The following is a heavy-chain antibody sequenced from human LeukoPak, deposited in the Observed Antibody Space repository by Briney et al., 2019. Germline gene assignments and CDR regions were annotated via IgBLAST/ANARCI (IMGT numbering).Heavy chain of an antibody. CDR2: VYHTGAT. D-gene: IGHD3-9*01. Sequence: SETRSLTCGVSGYSTSSGYFGVWIRQPPGRGLEWIGSVYHTGATYYNPSLRSPVTISVDTSKNQFSLELNSVTAADTAVYYCARDLGLTISANWFDPWGQGTLVTVSS. V-gene: IGHV4-38-2*02. CDR3: ARDLGLTISANWFDP. CDR1: GYSTSSGYF. J-gene: IGHJ5*02.